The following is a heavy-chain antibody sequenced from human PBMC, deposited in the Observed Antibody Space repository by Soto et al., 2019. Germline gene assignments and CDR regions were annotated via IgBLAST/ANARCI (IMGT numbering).Heavy chain of an antibody. D-gene: IGHD3-22*01. CDR2: IYYSGST. Sequence: SETLSLTCTVSGGSISSYYWSWIRQPPGKGLEWIGYIYYSGSTNYNPSLKSRVTISVDTSKNQFSLKLSSVTAADTAVYYCARIQYYYDSSGYRRPYYYYGMDVWGQGTTVTV. CDR3: ARIQYYYDSSGYRRPYYYYGMDV. V-gene: IGHV4-59*01. CDR1: GGSISSYY. J-gene: IGHJ6*02.